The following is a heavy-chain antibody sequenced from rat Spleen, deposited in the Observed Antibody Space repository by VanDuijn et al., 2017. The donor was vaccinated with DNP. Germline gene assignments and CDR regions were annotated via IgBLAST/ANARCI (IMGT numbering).Heavy chain of an antibody. CDR3: ASYGYTPRYFDY. D-gene: IGHD1-9*01. CDR1: GFTFSTAW. V-gene: IGHV6-6*01. J-gene: IGHJ2*01. Sequence: EVQVLESGGGLVQPGNSLKLSCATSGFTFSTAWMYWYRQFPEKRLEWVARIKAKSNNYATDYTESVKGRFTISRDDSKSSIYLQMNNLKEEDTAIYYCASYGYTPRYFDYWGQGVMVTVSS. CDR2: IKAKSNNYAT.